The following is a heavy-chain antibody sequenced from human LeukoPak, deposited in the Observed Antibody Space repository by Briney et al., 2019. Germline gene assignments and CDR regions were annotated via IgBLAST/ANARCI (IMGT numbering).Heavy chain of an antibody. D-gene: IGHD1-1*01. CDR3: ARGFSGTADY. J-gene: IGHJ4*02. V-gene: IGHV4-59*01. Sequence: SETLSLTCTVSGGSISSYYWSWIRQPPGKGLEWIGYIYYSGSTNYNPSLKSRVTISVDTSKNQFSLKLSSVTAADTAVYYCARGFSGTADYWGQGTLVTVSS. CDR2: IYYSGST. CDR1: GGSISSYY.